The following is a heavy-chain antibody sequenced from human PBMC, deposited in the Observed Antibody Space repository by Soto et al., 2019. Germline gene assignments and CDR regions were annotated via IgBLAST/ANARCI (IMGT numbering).Heavy chain of an antibody. D-gene: IGHD4-17*01. V-gene: IGHV3-23*01. CDR1: GFTFSSYA. CDR3: AKDYGDYVPAAYYFDY. J-gene: IGHJ4*02. CDR2: ISGSGGST. Sequence: GGSLRLSCAASGFTFSSYAMSWVRQAPGKGLEWVSAISGSGGSTYYADSVKGRFTISRDNSKNTLYLQMNSLRAEDTAVYYCAKDYGDYVPAAYYFDYWGQGTLVTVSS.